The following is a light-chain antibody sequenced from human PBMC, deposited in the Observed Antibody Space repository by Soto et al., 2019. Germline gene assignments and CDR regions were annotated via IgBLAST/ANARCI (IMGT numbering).Light chain of an antibody. CDR3: QYRSNWPSLT. CDR1: QSVSSN. J-gene: IGKJ4*01. Sequence: EIVMTQSPATLSVSPGERATLSCRASQSVSSNLAWYQQKPGQAPRLLIYGASTRATGIPARFSGSGSGTDFTLTISSLEPGDFAVYYCQYRSNWPSLTSGVGTKVDIK. CDR2: GAS. V-gene: IGKV3-15*01.